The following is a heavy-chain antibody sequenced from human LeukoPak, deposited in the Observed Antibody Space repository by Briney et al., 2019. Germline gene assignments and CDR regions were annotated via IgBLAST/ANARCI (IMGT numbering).Heavy chain of an antibody. CDR3: ARDTGYYSSFDY. CDR2: IYHSGST. Sequence: SETLSLTCTVSGYSISSGYYWGWIRQPPGKGLEWIGTIYHSGSTYYNPSLKSRVTISVDTSKNQFSLKLSSVTAADTAVYYCARDTGYYSSFDYWGQGTLVTVSS. D-gene: IGHD3-22*01. CDR1: GYSISSGYY. J-gene: IGHJ4*02. V-gene: IGHV4-38-2*02.